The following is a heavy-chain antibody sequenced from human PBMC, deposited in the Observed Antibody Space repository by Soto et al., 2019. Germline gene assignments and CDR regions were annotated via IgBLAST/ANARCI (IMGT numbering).Heavy chain of an antibody. V-gene: IGHV4-39*01. D-gene: IGHD2-15*01. CDR2: IYYSGST. Sequence: QLQLQESGPGLVKPSETLSLTCTVSGGSISSSSYYWGWIRQPPGKGLEWIGSIYYSGSTYYNPFLKSRVSVSVDTSKNQFSLELSSVTAADTAVYYCARSYCSGGSCPILFDYWGQGTLVTVSS. CDR3: ARSYCSGGSCPILFDY. CDR1: GGSISSSSYY. J-gene: IGHJ4*02.